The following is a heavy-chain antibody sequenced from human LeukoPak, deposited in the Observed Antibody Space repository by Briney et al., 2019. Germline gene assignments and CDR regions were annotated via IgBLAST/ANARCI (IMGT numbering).Heavy chain of an antibody. V-gene: IGHV3-23*01. Sequence: PGGSLRLSCTASGFTFSSYATSWVRQAPGEGLEWVSVISDRGTSTYYADSVKGRFTISRDNSMNTLYLQMSSLRSEDTALYYCAKLWSTSRGAFDIWGQGTMVTVSS. CDR3: AKLWSTSRGAFDI. D-gene: IGHD2-2*01. CDR1: GFTFSSYA. J-gene: IGHJ3*02. CDR2: ISDRGTST.